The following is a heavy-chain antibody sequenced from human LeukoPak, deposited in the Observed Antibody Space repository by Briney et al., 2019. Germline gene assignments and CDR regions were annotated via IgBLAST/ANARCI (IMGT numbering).Heavy chain of an antibody. CDR3: GREGDYGDAPGY. Sequence: ASMKVSCKASGYSFTSYGISWVRQAPGQGLEWMGWISAYNGNTNYAQKLQGRVTMTTDTSTSTAYMELRSLRSEDTAVYYCGREGDYGDAPGYWGQGTLVTVSS. D-gene: IGHD4-17*01. CDR2: ISAYNGNT. J-gene: IGHJ4*02. CDR1: GYSFTSYG. V-gene: IGHV1-18*01.